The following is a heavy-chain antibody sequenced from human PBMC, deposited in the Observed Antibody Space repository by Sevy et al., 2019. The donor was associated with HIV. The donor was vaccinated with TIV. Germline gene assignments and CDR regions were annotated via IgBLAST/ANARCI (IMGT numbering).Heavy chain of an antibody. CDR2: ISSSSRYI. CDR3: GRDGGCSTTSCLLYFDF. J-gene: IGHJ4*01. CDR1: GFTFSSYT. Sequence: GGSLRLSCAVSGFTFSSYTMNWVRQAPGKGLEWVSSISSSSRYIYYADSVKGRFTISRDNAKNSVYLQMNSLRTEDTAVYYCGRDGGCSTTSCLLYFDFWGQGTLVTVS. V-gene: IGHV3-21*01. D-gene: IGHD2-2*01.